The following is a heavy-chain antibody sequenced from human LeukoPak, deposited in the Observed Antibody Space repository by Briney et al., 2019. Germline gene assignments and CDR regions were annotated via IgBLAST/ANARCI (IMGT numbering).Heavy chain of an antibody. V-gene: IGHV3-33*01. CDR3: ARDPAGSGFAFDS. D-gene: IGHD1-1*01. CDR2: IWSDGSNK. CDR1: GFIFSNDA. J-gene: IGHJ4*02. Sequence: GGSLRLSCAASGFIFSNDAMHWVRQAPGKGLEWVAFIWSDGSNKYYADSVKGRFTISRDNSEDTPYLQMNSLRVEDTAVYYCARDPAGSGFAFDSWGQGALVTVSS.